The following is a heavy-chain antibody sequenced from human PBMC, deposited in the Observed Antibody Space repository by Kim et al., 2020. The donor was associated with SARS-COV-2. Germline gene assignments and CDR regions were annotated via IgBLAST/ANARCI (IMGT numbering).Heavy chain of an antibody. Sequence: SVKVSCKASGGTFSSYAISWVRQAPGQGLEWMGGIIPIFGTANYAQKFQGRVTITADESTSTAYMELSSLRSEDTAVYYCALREVMVVAANYYYGMDVWGQGTTVTVSS. CDR3: ALREVMVVAANYYYGMDV. CDR2: IIPIFGTA. J-gene: IGHJ6*02. D-gene: IGHD2-15*01. CDR1: GGTFSSYA. V-gene: IGHV1-69*13.